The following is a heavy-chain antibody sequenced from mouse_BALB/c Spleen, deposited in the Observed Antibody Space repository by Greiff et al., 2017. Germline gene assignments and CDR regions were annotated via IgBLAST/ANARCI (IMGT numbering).Heavy chain of an antibody. CDR1: GFTFSSYA. Sequence: EVQLVESGGGLVKPGGSLKLSCAASGFTFSSYAMSWVRQTPEKRLEWVATISSGGSYTYYPDSVKGRFTISRDNAKNTLYLQMSSLRSEDTAMYYCARHDGNYGWFAYWGQGTLVTVSA. V-gene: IGHV5-9-3*01. CDR2: ISSGGSYT. J-gene: IGHJ3*01. D-gene: IGHD2-1*01. CDR3: ARHDGNYGWFAY.